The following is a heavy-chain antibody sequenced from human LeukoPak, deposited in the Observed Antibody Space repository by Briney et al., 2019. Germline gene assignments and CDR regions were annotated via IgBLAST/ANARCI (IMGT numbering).Heavy chain of an antibody. D-gene: IGHD2-15*01. Sequence: ASVKVSCKASGYTFTDYYMHWVRQAPGQGLEWMGWINPHSGGTDHAQKFQGRVTMTRDTSISTAYMELSRLRSDDTAVYYCAQTPRAGGSSWGQGTLVTVSS. CDR3: AQTPRAGGSS. V-gene: IGHV1-2*02. J-gene: IGHJ5*02. CDR1: GYTFTDYY. CDR2: INPHSGGT.